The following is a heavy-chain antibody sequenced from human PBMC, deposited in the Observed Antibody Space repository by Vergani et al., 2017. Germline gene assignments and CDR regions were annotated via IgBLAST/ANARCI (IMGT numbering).Heavy chain of an antibody. V-gene: IGHV3-23*01. D-gene: IGHD4-17*01. CDR3: AKGGTVTDSPGYFQH. Sequence: EVQLLESGGGLVQPGGSLRLSCAASGFTFSSYAMSWARQAPGKGLEWVSAISGSGGSTYYADSVKGRFTISRDNSKNTLYLQMNSLRAEDTAVYYCAKGGTVTDSPGYFQHWGQGTLVTVSS. CDR2: ISGSGGST. CDR1: GFTFSSYA. J-gene: IGHJ1*01.